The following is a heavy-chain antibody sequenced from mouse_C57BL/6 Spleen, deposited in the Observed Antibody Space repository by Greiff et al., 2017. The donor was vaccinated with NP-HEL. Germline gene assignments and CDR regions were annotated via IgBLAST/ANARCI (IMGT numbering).Heavy chain of an antibody. D-gene: IGHD1-1*02. CDR1: GFTFSSYG. Sequence: DVMLVESGGDLVKPGGSLKLSCAASGFTFSSYGMSWVRQTPDKRLEWVATISSGGSYTYYPDSVKGRFTISRDNAKNTLYLQMSSLKSEDTAMYYCAKQYYGYAMDYWGQGTSVTVSS. CDR3: AKQYYGYAMDY. CDR2: ISSGGSYT. V-gene: IGHV5-6*02. J-gene: IGHJ4*01.